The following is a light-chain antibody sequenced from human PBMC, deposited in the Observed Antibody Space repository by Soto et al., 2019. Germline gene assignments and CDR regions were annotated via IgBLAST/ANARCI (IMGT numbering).Light chain of an antibody. Sequence: EIVLTQSPATLSLSPGERATLSCRASQSVSSYLAWFQQKPGQAPRLLIYDASNRATGIPARFSGSGSGTDFTLTISSLEPEDFAAYYCQQRSNWTGLTFGGGTKGEIK. CDR3: QQRSNWTGLT. CDR1: QSVSSY. J-gene: IGKJ4*01. CDR2: DAS. V-gene: IGKV3-11*01.